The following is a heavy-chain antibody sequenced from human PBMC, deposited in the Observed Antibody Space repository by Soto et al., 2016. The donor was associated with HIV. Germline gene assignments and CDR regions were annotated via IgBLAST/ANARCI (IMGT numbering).Heavy chain of an antibody. J-gene: IGHJ3*02. D-gene: IGHD4-17*01. Sequence: EVQLVESGGGLVQPGRSLRLSCAASGFTFDDYAMHWVRQAPGKGLEWVSGISWNSGSIGYADSVKGRFTISRDNAKNSLYLQMNSLRAEDMALYYCAKADSPRRTVTLDAFDIWGQGTMVTVSS. V-gene: IGHV3-9*03. CDR1: GFTFDDYA. CDR3: AKADSPRRTVTLDAFDI. CDR2: ISWNSGSI.